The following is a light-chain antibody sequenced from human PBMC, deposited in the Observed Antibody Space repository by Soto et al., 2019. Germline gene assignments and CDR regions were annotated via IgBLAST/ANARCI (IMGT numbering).Light chain of an antibody. J-gene: IGKJ1*01. CDR2: DAS. CDR3: HQYKTYST. V-gene: IGKV1-5*01. Sequence: DIQLTRSPSTLCASEGDRVTITCRASQSLNNRLAWYQQKPGKAPKLLIYDASTLESGVSSRFSGTGSETECPLTITDLQADDLATYFCHQYKTYSTFGQGTKVDIK. CDR1: QSLNNR.